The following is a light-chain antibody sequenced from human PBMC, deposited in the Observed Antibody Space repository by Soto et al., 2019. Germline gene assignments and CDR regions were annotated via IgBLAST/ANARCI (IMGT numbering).Light chain of an antibody. CDR2: GAS. CDR1: QSITNSY. V-gene: IGKV3-20*01. Sequence: EIVLTQSPGTLSLSPGERATLSCRASQSITNSYLAWYQQKPGQAPRLLVHGASSRATGIPDRFSGSGSGTDFTLTISRLEPADFAVYYCQQYGSSRFTFGPGTKVDVK. CDR3: QQYGSSRFT. J-gene: IGKJ3*01.